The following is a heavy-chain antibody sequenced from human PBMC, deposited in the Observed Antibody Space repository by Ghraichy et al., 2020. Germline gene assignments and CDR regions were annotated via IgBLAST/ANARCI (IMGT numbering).Heavy chain of an antibody. CDR1: GFTFSSYG. D-gene: IGHD2-15*01. CDR2: IRYDGSNK. Sequence: LSLTCVASGFTFSSYGMHWVRQAPGKGLEWVAFIRYDGSNKYYADSVKGRFTISRDNSKNTLYLQMISLRAEDTAVYYCAKGCSGGSCPPTYYYFYGMDVWGQGTTVTVSS. J-gene: IGHJ6*02. CDR3: AKGCSGGSCPPTYYYFYGMDV. V-gene: IGHV3-30*02.